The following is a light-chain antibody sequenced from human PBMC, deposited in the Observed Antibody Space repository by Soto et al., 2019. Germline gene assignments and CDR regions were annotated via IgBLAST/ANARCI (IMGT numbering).Light chain of an antibody. CDR2: EPS. V-gene: IGKV1-5*03. CDR1: QSISSW. Sequence: DIQMTQSPSTLSASVGDRVTITCRASQSISSWLAGYQQKPGKAPKPMIYEPSSLESGVPSRFSGSRSGTEFTRTISRLQPDDVATYYCQQYNSYSPRTFGQGTKVEIK. J-gene: IGKJ1*01. CDR3: QQYNSYSPRT.